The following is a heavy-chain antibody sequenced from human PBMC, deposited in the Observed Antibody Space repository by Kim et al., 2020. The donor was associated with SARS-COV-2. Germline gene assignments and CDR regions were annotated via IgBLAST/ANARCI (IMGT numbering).Heavy chain of an antibody. CDR3: AKEGGGVVVPAAFSDFDP. V-gene: IGHV3-23*01. J-gene: IGHJ5*02. CDR1: GFTFSSYA. D-gene: IGHD2-2*01. CDR2: ISGSGGST. Sequence: GGSLRLSCAASGFTFSSYAMSWVRQAPGKGLEWVSAISGSGGSTYYADSVKGRFTISRDNSKNTLYLQMNSLRAEDTAVYYCAKEGGGVVVPAAFSDFDPWGQGTLVTISS.